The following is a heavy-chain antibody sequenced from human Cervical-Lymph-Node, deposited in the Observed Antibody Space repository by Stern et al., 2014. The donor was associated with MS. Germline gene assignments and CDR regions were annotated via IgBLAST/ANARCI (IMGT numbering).Heavy chain of an antibody. D-gene: IGHD3-16*01. CDR3: ATGGIGGLADY. CDR2: TNSDGSST. J-gene: IGHJ4*02. CDR1: GFTFSSYW. V-gene: IGHV3-74*02. Sequence: EVQLVESGGGLVQPGGSLRLSCAASGFTFSSYWMQWVRQAPGKGLVWVSRTNSDGSSTSYADSVKGRFTISRDNAKNTLYLQMNSLRAEDTAVYYCATGGIGGLADYWGQGTLVTVSS.